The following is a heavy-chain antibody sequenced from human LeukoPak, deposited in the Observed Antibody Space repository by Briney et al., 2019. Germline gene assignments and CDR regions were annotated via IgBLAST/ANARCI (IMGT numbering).Heavy chain of an antibody. CDR3: ARDYGNYYDS. CDR1: GYTFTSYD. D-gene: IGHD3-22*01. V-gene: IGHV1-2*02. Sequence: ASVKVSCKASGYTFTSYDINWVRQATGQGLEWMGWINPNSGGTNYAQKFQGRVTMTRDTSISTVYMELSSLKSEDTAVYYCARDYGNYYDSWGQGTLVTVSS. J-gene: IGHJ4*02. CDR2: INPNSGGT.